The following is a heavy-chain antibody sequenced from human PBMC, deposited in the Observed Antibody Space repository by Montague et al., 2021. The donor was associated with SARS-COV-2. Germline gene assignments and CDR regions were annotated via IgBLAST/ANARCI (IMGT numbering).Heavy chain of an antibody. D-gene: IGHD2-2*01. CDR1: GDSDSSTSAA. CDR3: ARAYCSSTSCYPFDY. Sequence: CAISGDSDSSTSAAWNWIRQSPSRGLEWLGRTYFTSKWYSEYALSVKSRLIISPDTSKNQFSLRLMSVTPDDTAVYYCARAYCSSTSCYPFDYWSQGTLVTVSS. J-gene: IGHJ4*02. CDR2: TYFTSKWYS. V-gene: IGHV6-1*01.